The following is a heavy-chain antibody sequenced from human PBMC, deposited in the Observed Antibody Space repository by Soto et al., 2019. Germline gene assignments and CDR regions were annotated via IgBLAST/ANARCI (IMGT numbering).Heavy chain of an antibody. V-gene: IGHV3-9*01. Sequence: EVQLVESGGGLAQPGRSLRLSCAASGFIFDDYAMHWVRQVPGRGLEWVSGISWNSGSIGYADSVKGRFTISRDNAKKSLYLKMNSLIADDTALYYCASGRGYDILTGYYHYFDYWGQGTLVTVSS. J-gene: IGHJ4*02. CDR1: GFIFDDYA. CDR3: ASGRGYDILTGYYHYFDY. D-gene: IGHD3-9*01. CDR2: ISWNSGSI.